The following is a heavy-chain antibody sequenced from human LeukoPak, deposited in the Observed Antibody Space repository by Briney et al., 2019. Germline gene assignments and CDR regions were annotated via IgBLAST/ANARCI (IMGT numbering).Heavy chain of an antibody. V-gene: IGHV3-7*01. CDR3: TRDIVWLQLQN. CDR2: IGKDGSEK. D-gene: IGHD5-24*01. J-gene: IGHJ4*02. Sequence: GGSLRLSCAASGFAFPGYWMVWVRQAPGRGLEWVASIGKDGSEKAYGDSVKDRFIISRDNARNSLYLQMNTLGVEDTAVYYCTRDIVWLQLQNWGQGTLVTVSS. CDR1: GFAFPGYW.